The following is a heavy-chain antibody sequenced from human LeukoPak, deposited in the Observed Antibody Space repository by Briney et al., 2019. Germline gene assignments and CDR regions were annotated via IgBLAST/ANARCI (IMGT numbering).Heavy chain of an antibody. Sequence: GESLKISCKGSGYNFTTYWIGWVRQMPGKGLEWMGIIWPGDSDTTYSPSFQGQVIISADKSISTAYLQWSSLKASDTAMYYCASSSWFGEIYYFDYWGQGTLVTVSS. V-gene: IGHV5-51*01. D-gene: IGHD3-10*01. CDR3: ASSSWFGEIYYFDY. CDR2: IWPGDSDT. J-gene: IGHJ4*02. CDR1: GYNFTTYW.